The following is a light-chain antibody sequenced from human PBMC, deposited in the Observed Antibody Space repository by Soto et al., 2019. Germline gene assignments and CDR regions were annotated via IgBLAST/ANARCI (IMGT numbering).Light chain of an antibody. CDR2: DAS. CDR3: QQYNSYSRT. CDR1: QNINNW. V-gene: IGKV1-5*01. Sequence: DIQMTQSPSTLSASVGDRVTITCRASQNINNWLAWYQQIPGKAPKLLIYDASHLESGVPSRFSGSGSGTEFTLNISSLQPDDFAIYYCQQYNSYSRTFGQGTKVDIK. J-gene: IGKJ1*01.